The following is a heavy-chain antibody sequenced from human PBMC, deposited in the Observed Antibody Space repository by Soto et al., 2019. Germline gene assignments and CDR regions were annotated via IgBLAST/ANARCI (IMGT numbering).Heavy chain of an antibody. CDR1: GYTFTKYA. CDR3: ASSYGSGSLYPYYYGMDV. V-gene: IGHV1-3*01. CDR2: IIAANGDT. Sequence: AASVKVSCKTSGYTFTKYAIHWVRQAPGQSPEWMGWIIAANGDTKYSQRFQGRVTITRDTPANTAYMELRSLRSEDTAVYYCASSYGSGSLYPYYYGMDVWGQGTTVTVSS. J-gene: IGHJ6*02. D-gene: IGHD3-10*01.